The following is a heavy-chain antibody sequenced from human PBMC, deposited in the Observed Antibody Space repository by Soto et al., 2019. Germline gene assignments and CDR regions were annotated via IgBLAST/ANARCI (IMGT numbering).Heavy chain of an antibody. Sequence: QVQLQESGPGLVEPSQTLSLTCTVSGVSISSPHPNWSWIRQYSGKGLEWIGFIHYSGTTYYNPSLKSRVAISVDRARNDFSLRLSSVTAADKAVYYCTTGGDASNTGYWGQGTLVTVSS. CDR2: IHYSGTT. D-gene: IGHD1-1*01. CDR1: GVSISSPHPN. CDR3: TTGGDASNTGY. J-gene: IGHJ4*02. V-gene: IGHV4-31*03.